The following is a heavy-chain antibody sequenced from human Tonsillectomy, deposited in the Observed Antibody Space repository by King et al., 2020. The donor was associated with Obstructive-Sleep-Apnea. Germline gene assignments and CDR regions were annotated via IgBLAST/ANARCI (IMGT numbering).Heavy chain of an antibody. CDR2: IYSGDCDT. CDR1: GYSFTSYW. D-gene: IGHD3-22*01. Sequence: QLVQSGAEVKKPGESLQISCKGSGYSFTSYWIGWVRQMPGKGLEWMGIIYSGDCDTRYSPSFQGQVTISADKYISPAYLQWSSLKASDTAMYYCARGKYYDSSGYQNFDYWGQGTLVTVSS. V-gene: IGHV5-51*01. J-gene: IGHJ4*02. CDR3: ARGKYYDSSGYQNFDY.